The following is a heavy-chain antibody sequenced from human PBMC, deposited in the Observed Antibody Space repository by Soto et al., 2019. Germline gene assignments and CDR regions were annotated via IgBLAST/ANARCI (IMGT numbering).Heavy chain of an antibody. Sequence: QVQLVESGGGVVQPGRSLRLSCAASGFTFITYGMHWVRQAPGKGLEWVAVISYDENNKYYSDSVKGRFAISRDTSRNTLYLQMNSLRAEDTAVYYCARGAREMATHSAFDYWGQGTLVTVSS. CDR2: ISYDENNK. D-gene: IGHD2-15*01. V-gene: IGHV3-30*03. J-gene: IGHJ4*02. CDR1: GFTFITYG. CDR3: ARGAREMATHSAFDY.